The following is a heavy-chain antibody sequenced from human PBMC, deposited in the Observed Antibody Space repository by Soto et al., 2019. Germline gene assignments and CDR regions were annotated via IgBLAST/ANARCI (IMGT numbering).Heavy chain of an antibody. CDR2: ISAYNGNT. D-gene: IGHD5-18*01. V-gene: IGHV1-18*04. Sequence: ASVKVSCKASGYTFTSYGISWVRQAPGQGLEWMGWISAYNGNTNYAQKLQGRVTMTTDTSTSTAYMELRSLRSDDTAVYYRARDPLGNSYGFGVFDPCCQGTLVTVSS. CDR3: ARDPLGNSYGFGVFDP. J-gene: IGHJ5*02. CDR1: GYTFTSYG.